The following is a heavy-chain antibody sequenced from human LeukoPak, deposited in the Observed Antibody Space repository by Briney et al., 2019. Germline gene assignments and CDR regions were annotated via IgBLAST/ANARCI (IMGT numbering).Heavy chain of an antibody. J-gene: IGHJ3*02. CDR3: AKDLLVQWLVGSDAFDI. D-gene: IGHD6-19*01. Sequence: QPGGSLRLSCAASGFTFSSYAMSWVRQAPGKGLEWVSAISGSGGSTYYADSVKGRFTISRDNSKNTLYLQMNSLRAEDTAVYYCAKDLLVQWLVGSDAFDIWGQGTMVTVSS. V-gene: IGHV3-23*01. CDR2: ISGSGGST. CDR1: GFTFSSYA.